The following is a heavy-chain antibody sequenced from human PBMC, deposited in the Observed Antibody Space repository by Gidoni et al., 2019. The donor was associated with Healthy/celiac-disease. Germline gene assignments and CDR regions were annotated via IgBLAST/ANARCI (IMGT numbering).Heavy chain of an antibody. CDR2: IKSKTEGGTT. J-gene: IGHJ6*02. CDR1: GFTFCKAW. D-gene: IGHD2-15*01. V-gene: IGHV3-15*07. Sequence: EVQLVEAGGGLVEPGGSLRISCAASGFTFCKAWMNWVRQDPGKGLEWIERIKSKTEGGTTEYAAPVKGRFTISRDDSKNTLYLQMNSLKTEDTAVYYCTTEMGLLYYGMDVWGQGTTVTVSS. CDR3: TTEMGLLYYGMDV.